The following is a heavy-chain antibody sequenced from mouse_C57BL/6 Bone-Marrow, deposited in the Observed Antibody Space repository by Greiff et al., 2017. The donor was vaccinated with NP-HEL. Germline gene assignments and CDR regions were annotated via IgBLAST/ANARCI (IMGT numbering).Heavy chain of an antibody. Sequence: DVMLVESGGGLVKPGGSLKLSCAASGFTFSSYAMSWVRQTPEKRLEWVATISDGGSYTYYPDNVKGRFTISRDNAKNNLYLQMSHLKSEDTAMYYCARDLRYYAMDYWGQGTSGTVSS. CDR2: ISDGGSYT. J-gene: IGHJ4*01. CDR1: GFTFSSYA. D-gene: IGHD6-1*01. CDR3: ARDLRYYAMDY. V-gene: IGHV5-4*01.